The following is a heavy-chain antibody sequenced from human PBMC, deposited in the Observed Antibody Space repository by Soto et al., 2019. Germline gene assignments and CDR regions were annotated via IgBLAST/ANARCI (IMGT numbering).Heavy chain of an antibody. CDR1: GFTFSSYA. V-gene: IGHV3-23*01. CDR3: ARDRGHEYAFDI. Sequence: GGSLRLSCAASGFTFSSYAMSWVRQAPGKGLEWVSAISGSGGSTYYADSVKGRFTISRDNAKNSLYLQMNSLRDEDTAVYYCARDRGHEYAFDIWGQGTMVTVSS. CDR2: ISGSGGST. J-gene: IGHJ3*02.